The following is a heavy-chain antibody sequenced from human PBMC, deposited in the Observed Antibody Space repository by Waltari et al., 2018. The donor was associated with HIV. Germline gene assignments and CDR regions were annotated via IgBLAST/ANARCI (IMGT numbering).Heavy chain of an antibody. CDR2: SSGSGDIA. CDR1: GFTFDTYA. J-gene: IGHJ4*02. Sequence: EVQLLESGGHLIQPGGSLRLSCAAAGFTFDTYAMTWVRQAPGKRLEWVAASSGSGDIAYSADSVKGRFSISRDNSKNTLFLQMTSLRAEDTAVYYCAKDLGDYVWGMFTGAHFDSWGQGTLVTVSS. CDR3: AKDLGDYVWGMFTGAHFDS. D-gene: IGHD3-16*01. V-gene: IGHV3-23*01.